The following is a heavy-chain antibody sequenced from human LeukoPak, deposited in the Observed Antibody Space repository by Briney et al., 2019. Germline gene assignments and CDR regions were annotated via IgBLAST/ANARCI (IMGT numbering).Heavy chain of an antibody. D-gene: IGHD1-26*01. Sequence: PGGSLRLSCAASGFTFSSYSMNWVRQAPGKGLEWVSYISSSSSTIYYADSVKGRFTISRGNAKNSLYLQMNSLRDEDTAVYSCARGGIEWELRNAEYFQHWGQGTLVTVSS. CDR1: GFTFSSYS. CDR3: ARGGIEWELRNAEYFQH. V-gene: IGHV3-48*02. J-gene: IGHJ1*01. CDR2: ISSSSSTI.